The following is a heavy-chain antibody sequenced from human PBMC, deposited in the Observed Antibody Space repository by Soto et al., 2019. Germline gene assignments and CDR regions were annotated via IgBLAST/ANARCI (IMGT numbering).Heavy chain of an antibody. CDR2: ISGSGGST. CDR3: AKDTPYYDFWSGYSHWFDP. D-gene: IGHD3-3*01. J-gene: IGHJ5*02. Sequence: PGGSLRLSCAASGFTFSSYAMSWVRQAPGKGLEWVSAISGSGGSTYYADSVKGRFTISRDNSKNTLYLQMNSLRAEDTAVYYCAKDTPYYDFWSGYSHWFDPWGQGTLVTVSS. V-gene: IGHV3-23*01. CDR1: GFTFSSYA.